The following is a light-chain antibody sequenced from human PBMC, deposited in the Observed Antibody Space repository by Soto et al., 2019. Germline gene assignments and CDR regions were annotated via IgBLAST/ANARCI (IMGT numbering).Light chain of an antibody. CDR1: SSDIGGYNY. CDR2: DVS. J-gene: IGLJ1*01. CDR3: SSYTSTSTLYV. Sequence: QSVLTQPASVSGSPGQSITISCTGTSSDIGGYNYVSWYQQLPGKVPKPIIYDVSNRPSGVSDRFSGSKSGNAASLTISGLQAEDEADYYCSSYTSTSTLYVFGTGTKLTVL. V-gene: IGLV2-14*03.